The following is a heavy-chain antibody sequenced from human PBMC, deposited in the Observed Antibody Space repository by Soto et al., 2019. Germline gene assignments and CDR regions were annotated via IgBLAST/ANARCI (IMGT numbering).Heavy chain of an antibody. J-gene: IGHJ4*02. CDR2: IYYSGST. D-gene: IGHD1-26*01. V-gene: IGHV4-59*01. CDR1: GGSISSYY. Sequence: SLTRTVSGGSISSYYWGWIRQPPGKGLEWIGYIYYSGSTNYNPSLKSRVTISVDTSKNQFSLKLTSVTAADTAVYYCARRYGGNFDYWGQGTLVTVSS. CDR3: ARRYGGNFDY.